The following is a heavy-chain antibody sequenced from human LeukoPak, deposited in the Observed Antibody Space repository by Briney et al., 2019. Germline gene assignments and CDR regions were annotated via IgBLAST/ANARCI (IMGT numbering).Heavy chain of an antibody. Sequence: PGGSLRLSCAASGFTVSSNYMSWVRQAPVKGLEWVSVIYSGGSTYYADSVKGRFTISRDNSKNTLYLQMNSLRAEDTAVYYCARDLLTGYYRYFDYWGQGNLVNVSS. CDR1: GFTVSSNY. V-gene: IGHV3-53*01. CDR2: IYSGGST. J-gene: IGHJ4*02. D-gene: IGHD3-9*01. CDR3: ARDLLTGYYRYFDY.